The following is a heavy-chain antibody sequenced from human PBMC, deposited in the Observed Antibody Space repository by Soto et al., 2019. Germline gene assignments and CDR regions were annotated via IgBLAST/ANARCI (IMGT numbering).Heavy chain of an antibody. D-gene: IGHD1-26*01. Sequence: SETLSLAYSVSGRTFNINADFWFLAWIRQPPGKGLEWIGSIDNGGNTHYNAPLKSRVIISADTSKNQFSLRLNSVTAADTAVYYCVKRSLLMAPTWGQGIQVT. CDR1: GRTFNINADF. V-gene: IGHV4-39*01. J-gene: IGHJ4*02. CDR2: IDNGGNT. CDR3: VKRSLLMAPT.